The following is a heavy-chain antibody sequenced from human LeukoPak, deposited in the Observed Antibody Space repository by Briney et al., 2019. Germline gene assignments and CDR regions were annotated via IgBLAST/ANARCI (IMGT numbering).Heavy chain of an antibody. D-gene: IGHD4-17*01. CDR2: INWNGGST. V-gene: IGHV3-20*04. CDR3: ARQNGGAEYGDYGH. J-gene: IGHJ4*02. Sequence: GGSLRLSCAASGFTFDDYGMSWVRQAPGKGLEWGSGINWNGGSTGYADSVKGRSTISRDNAKNSLYLQMTSLRAEDTALYYCARQNGGAEYGDYGHWGQGILVTVSS. CDR1: GFTFDDYG.